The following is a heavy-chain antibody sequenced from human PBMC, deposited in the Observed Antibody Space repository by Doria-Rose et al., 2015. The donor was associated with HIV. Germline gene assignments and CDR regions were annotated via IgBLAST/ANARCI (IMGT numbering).Heavy chain of an antibody. J-gene: IGHJ4*02. D-gene: IGHD3-3*01. CDR1: GASVSSRGYY. CDR3: RMGSYRELDY. CDR2: TYYTGTS. V-gene: IGHV4-31*03. Sequence: QVQLQESGPSLVKPSETLSLTCSVSGASVSSRGYYWNWIRPVPGKGLESLGYTYYTGTSDYSPSLKSRLNMAVDTSKNQFSLKLSFVTVADTAVYCARMGSYRELDYWGQGALVIVSA.